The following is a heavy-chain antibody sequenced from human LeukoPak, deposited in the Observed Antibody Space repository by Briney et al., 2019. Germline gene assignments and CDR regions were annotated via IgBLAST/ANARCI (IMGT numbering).Heavy chain of an antibody. J-gene: IGHJ5*02. Sequence: GRSLRLSCAASGFTFSNYVLHWVRQAPGKGLEWVAFISYDGTTKYIVDSVKGRFTVSRDNSKNTLHLQMNSLRPEGTALYYCARDDYGFDPWGQGTLVTVSS. CDR3: ARDDYGFDP. V-gene: IGHV3-30*04. CDR2: ISYDGTTK. D-gene: IGHD4-17*01. CDR1: GFTFSNYV.